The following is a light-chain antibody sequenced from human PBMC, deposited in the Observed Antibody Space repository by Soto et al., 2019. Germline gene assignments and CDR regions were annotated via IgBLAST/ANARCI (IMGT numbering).Light chain of an antibody. CDR3: QQYDIWPPYT. V-gene: IGKV3-15*01. CDR1: QNIRSS. CDR2: DAS. Sequence: EVVMTQSPASLSASPWERVTLSCRASQNIRSSLAWYQQGPGQAPRLLIYDASTRATGIPPRFSGGGSGTEFTVTISSLQSEDFAIYYCQQYDIWPPYTFGQGTKVDIK. J-gene: IGKJ2*01.